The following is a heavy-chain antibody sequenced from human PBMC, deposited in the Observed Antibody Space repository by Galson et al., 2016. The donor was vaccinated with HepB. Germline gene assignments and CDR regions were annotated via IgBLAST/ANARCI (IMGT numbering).Heavy chain of an antibody. Sequence: SLRLSCATSGFTFGDYAMSWFRQAPGKGLERVGFIRSKAYGGTTEYAASVKGRFTISRDDSKSIAYLKMNSLKTEDTAVYYCTRVYYDFWSGYSRYMDVWGKGTTVTVSS. CDR2: IRSKAYGGTT. J-gene: IGHJ6*03. V-gene: IGHV3-49*03. CDR1: GFTFGDYA. D-gene: IGHD3-3*01. CDR3: TRVYYDFWSGYSRYMDV.